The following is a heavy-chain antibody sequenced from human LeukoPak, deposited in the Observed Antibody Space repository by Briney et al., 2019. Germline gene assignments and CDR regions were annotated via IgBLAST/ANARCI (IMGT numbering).Heavy chain of an antibody. D-gene: IGHD2-2*02. CDR3: AREAGDCSSTSCYTEPTKFDY. CDR2: FDPEDGET. V-gene: IGHV1-24*01. CDR1: GYTLTELS. Sequence: ASVKVSCKVSGYTLTELSMHWVRQAPGKGLEWMGGFDPEDGETIYAQKFQGRVTMTEDTSTDTAYMELSSLRSEGTAVYYCAREAGDCSSTSCYTEPTKFDYWGQGTLVTVSS. J-gene: IGHJ4*02.